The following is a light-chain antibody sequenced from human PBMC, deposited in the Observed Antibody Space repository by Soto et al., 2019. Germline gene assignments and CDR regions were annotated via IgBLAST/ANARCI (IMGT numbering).Light chain of an antibody. CDR1: SGSVSTSYY. CDR2: STN. Sequence: QTVVTQEPSFSVSPGRTVTLTCGLSSGSVSTSYYPSWYQQTPGQAPRTLIYSTNTRSSGVRDRFSGSILGNKAALSITGAQAEDESDYYCVLYMGSGIWVFGGGTKLTVL. CDR3: VLYMGSGIWV. V-gene: IGLV8-61*01. J-gene: IGLJ3*02.